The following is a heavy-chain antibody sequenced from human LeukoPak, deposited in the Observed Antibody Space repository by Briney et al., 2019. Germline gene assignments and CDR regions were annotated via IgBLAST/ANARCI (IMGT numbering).Heavy chain of an antibody. Sequence: SETLSLTCAVYGGSFSSYYWSWIRQPPGKGLEWIGEINHSGSTNYNPSLKSRVTISVDTSKNQFSLKLSAGNAADTAVDYSARRPQHFTPFYDILTGQRGYYYYYYGMDVWGQGTTVTVSS. CDR1: GGSFSSYY. J-gene: IGHJ6*02. V-gene: IGHV4-34*01. CDR3: ARRPQHFTPFYDILTGQRGYYYYYYGMDV. CDR2: INHSGST. D-gene: IGHD3-9*01.